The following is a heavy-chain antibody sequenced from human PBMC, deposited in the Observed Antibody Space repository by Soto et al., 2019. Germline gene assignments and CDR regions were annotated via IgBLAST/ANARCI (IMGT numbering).Heavy chain of an antibody. Sequence: PSETLSLTCTVSGGSISSYYWSWILQPPGKGLEWIGYIYYSGSTNYNPSLKSRVTISVDTSKNQFSLKLSSVTAADTAVYYCARTSPGITGTTGSYPGDKFGPWGQGTLVTVSS. J-gene: IGHJ5*02. CDR1: GGSISSYY. CDR3: ARTSPGITGTTGSYPGDKFGP. CDR2: IYYSGST. D-gene: IGHD1-7*01. V-gene: IGHV4-59*01.